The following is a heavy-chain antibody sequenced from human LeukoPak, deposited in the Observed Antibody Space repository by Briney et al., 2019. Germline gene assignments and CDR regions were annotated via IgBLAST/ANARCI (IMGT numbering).Heavy chain of an antibody. J-gene: IGHJ4*02. V-gene: IGHV3-74*01. CDR2: INSDGSST. CDR1: EFTFSSYW. CDR3: ARDPGADSWGY. Sequence: GGSLRLSCAASEFTFSSYWMHWVRQAPGKGLVWVSRINSDGSSTGYADSVKGRFTISRDNTKNTLYLQMNSLRAEDTALYYCARDPGADSWGYWGQGTLVTVSS. D-gene: IGHD6-13*01.